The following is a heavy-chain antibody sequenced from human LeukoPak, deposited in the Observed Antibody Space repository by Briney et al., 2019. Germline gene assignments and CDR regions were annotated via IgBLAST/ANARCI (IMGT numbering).Heavy chain of an antibody. CDR3: ARDVVPYSYYYMHV. J-gene: IGHJ6*03. Sequence: GRSLRLSCAASGFTFSSYTMHWVRQAPGKGLEWVAVISYDGSNKYYADSVKGRFTISRDNSKNTLYLQMNNLRPEDTAMYYCARDVVPYSYYYMHVWGKGTTVTVSS. D-gene: IGHD2-21*01. CDR1: GFTFSSYT. CDR2: ISYDGSNK. V-gene: IGHV3-30*04.